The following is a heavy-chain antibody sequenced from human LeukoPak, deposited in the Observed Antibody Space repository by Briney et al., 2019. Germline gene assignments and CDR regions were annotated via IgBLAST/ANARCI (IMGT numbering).Heavy chain of an antibody. D-gene: IGHD5-24*01. V-gene: IGHV3-7*01. J-gene: IGHJ3*02. CDR2: IKPDGIDK. CDR1: GFTFRSHW. Sequence: GGSLRLSCVGSGFTFRSHWVNWVRQSPGKGLEWVANIKPDGIDKYYVDSARGGFTVSRENANNSAFLQMNSLRAEDTAIYYCATISAQTFDIWGQGTLVSVSS. CDR3: ATISAQTFDI.